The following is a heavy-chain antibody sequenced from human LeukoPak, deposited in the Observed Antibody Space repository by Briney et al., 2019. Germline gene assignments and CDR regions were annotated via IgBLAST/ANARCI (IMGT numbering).Heavy chain of an antibody. V-gene: IGHV4-39*01. Sequence: SETLSLTCTVSGGSISSSSYYWGWIRQPPGKGLEWIGSIYYSGSTYYNPSLKSRVTISVDTSKNQFSLKLSSVTAADTAVYYCARHIAAAGNGHAFDIWGQGTMVTVSS. D-gene: IGHD6-13*01. CDR2: IYYSGST. CDR3: ARHIAAAGNGHAFDI. CDR1: GGSISSSSYY. J-gene: IGHJ3*02.